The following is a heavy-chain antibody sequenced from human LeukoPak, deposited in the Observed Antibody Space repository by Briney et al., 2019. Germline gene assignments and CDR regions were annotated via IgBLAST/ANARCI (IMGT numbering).Heavy chain of an antibody. J-gene: IGHJ6*02. CDR1: GGTFSSYA. D-gene: IGHD3-10*01. CDR2: IMPILGIA. CDR3: ARVAITMVRGVTYYGMDV. Sequence: SVKVSCKASGGTFSSYAISWVRQAAGQGLEWMGRIMPILGIANYAQKFKGRVTITADKSTSTAYMELSSLRSEDTAVYYCARVAITMVRGVTYYGMDVWGQGTTVTVSS. V-gene: IGHV1-69*04.